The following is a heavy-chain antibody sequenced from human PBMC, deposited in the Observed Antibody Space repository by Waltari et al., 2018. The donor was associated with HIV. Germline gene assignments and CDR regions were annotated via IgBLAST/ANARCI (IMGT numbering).Heavy chain of an antibody. V-gene: IGHV3-23*01. D-gene: IGHD5-18*01. CDR1: GFTFSSYA. J-gene: IGHJ4*02. CDR3: AAPAEPDTAMINFDY. CDR2: ISGSGGST. Sequence: EVELLESGGGLVQPGGSLRLSCAASGFTFSSYAMSWVSQAPGKGLEWVSAISGSGGSTYYADSVKGRFTISRDNSKNTLYLQMNSLRAEDTAVYYCAAPAEPDTAMINFDYWGQGTLVTVSS.